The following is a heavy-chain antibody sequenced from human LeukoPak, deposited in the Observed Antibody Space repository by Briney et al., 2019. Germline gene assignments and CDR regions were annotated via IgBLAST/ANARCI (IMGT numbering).Heavy chain of an antibody. CDR2: INPNSGGT. J-gene: IGHJ6*02. D-gene: IGHD2-2*01. V-gene: IGHV1-2*02. CDR1: GYTFTGYY. CDR3: AREAYCNSTSCYDLIGYYYGMDV. Sequence: ASVKVSCKASGYTFTGYYMHWVRQAPGQGLEWMGWINPNSGGTNYAQKFQGRVTMTRDTSISTAYMELSRLRSDDTAVYYCAREAYCNSTSCYDLIGYYYGMDVWGQGTTVTVSS.